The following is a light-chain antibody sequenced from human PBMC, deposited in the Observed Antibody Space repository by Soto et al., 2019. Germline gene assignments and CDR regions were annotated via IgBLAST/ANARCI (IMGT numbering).Light chain of an antibody. CDR2: AAS. Sequence: IQMTQSPSSLSASVGDRVTITCRASQSISSYLHWYRQKPGKAPKLLIYAASNLQSGVPSRFSASGSGTDFTLTLNSLQPEDFATYCCQQGYSTPGTFGQGTKVDSK. V-gene: IGKV1-39*01. J-gene: IGKJ1*01. CDR1: QSISSY. CDR3: QQGYSTPGT.